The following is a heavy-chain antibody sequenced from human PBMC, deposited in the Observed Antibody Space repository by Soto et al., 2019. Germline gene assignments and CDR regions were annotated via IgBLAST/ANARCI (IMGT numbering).Heavy chain of an antibody. CDR2: ISGSGGST. J-gene: IGHJ4*02. D-gene: IGHD3-10*01. Sequence: GGSLRLSCAASGFTFSSYAMSWVRQAPGKGLEWVSAISGSGGSTYYADSVKGRFTISRDNSKNTLYLQMNSLRAEDTAVYYCAKDLAGVTMVRGVIGYWGQGTLVTVSS. V-gene: IGHV3-23*01. CDR1: GFTFSSYA. CDR3: AKDLAGVTMVRGVIGY.